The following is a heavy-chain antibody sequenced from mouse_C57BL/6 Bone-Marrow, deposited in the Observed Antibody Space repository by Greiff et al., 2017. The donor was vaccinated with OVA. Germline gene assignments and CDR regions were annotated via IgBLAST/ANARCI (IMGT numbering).Heavy chain of an antibody. D-gene: IGHD1-1*01. CDR2: IYPRSGNT. CDR1: GYTFTSYG. Sequence: QVPLQQSGAELARPGASVKLSCKASGYTFTSYGISWVKQRTGQGLEWIGEIYPRSGNTYYNEKFKGKATLTADKSSSTADMELRSLTSEDSAVYFCARSGYGSSYWYFDVWGTGTTVTVSS. V-gene: IGHV1-81*01. CDR3: ARSGYGSSYWYFDV. J-gene: IGHJ1*03.